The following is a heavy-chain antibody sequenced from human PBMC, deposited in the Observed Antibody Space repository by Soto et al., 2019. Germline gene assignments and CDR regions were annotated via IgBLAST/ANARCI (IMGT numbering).Heavy chain of an antibody. CDR3: AKDIAHYYDSSGSEPDY. Sequence: GGSLRLSCAASGFTFSSYAMSWVRQVPGKGLEWVSAISGSGGSTYYADSVKGRFTISRDNSKNTLYLQMNSLRAEDTAVYYCAKDIAHYYDSSGSEPDYWGQGTLVTVSS. CDR1: GFTFSSYA. D-gene: IGHD3-22*01. V-gene: IGHV3-23*01. CDR2: ISGSGGST. J-gene: IGHJ4*02.